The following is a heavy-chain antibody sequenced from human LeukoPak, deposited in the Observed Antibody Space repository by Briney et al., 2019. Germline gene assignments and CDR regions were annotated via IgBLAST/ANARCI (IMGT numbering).Heavy chain of an antibody. Sequence: PGGSLRLSCAASGFTFSSHWMHWVRQAPGKGLDFIAYISSTGATIYYADSLKGRFTISRDNARNSLYLQMNSLRDEDTAVYFCARANSLMVRGVISYFDSWGQGTLVTVSS. CDR2: ISSTGATI. D-gene: IGHD3-10*01. J-gene: IGHJ4*02. V-gene: IGHV3-48*02. CDR1: GFTFSSHW. CDR3: ARANSLMVRGVISYFDS.